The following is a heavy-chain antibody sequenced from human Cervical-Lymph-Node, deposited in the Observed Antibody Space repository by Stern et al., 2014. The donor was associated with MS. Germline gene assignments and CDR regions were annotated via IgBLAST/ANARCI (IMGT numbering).Heavy chain of an antibody. CDR3: ARDTSSPERSDW. CDR2: ITNVGST. D-gene: IGHD1-1*01. J-gene: IGHJ4*02. V-gene: IGHV3-53*01. CDR1: GFTVSRDY. Sequence: VQQVESGGGVIQPGGSLRLSSTASGFTVSRDYMTWVRQAPGKGLEWVSLITNVGSTFYTDSVKGRFTISRDDSKNTVYLHMTSLRAEDTAMYYCARDTSSPERSDWWGQGTLVTVSS.